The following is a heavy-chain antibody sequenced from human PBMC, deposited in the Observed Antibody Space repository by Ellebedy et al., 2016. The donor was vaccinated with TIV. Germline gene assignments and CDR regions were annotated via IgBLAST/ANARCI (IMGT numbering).Heavy chain of an antibody. V-gene: IGHV4-30-4*01. D-gene: IGHD3-16*01. J-gene: IGHJ6*02. CDR2: IYYSGST. CDR3: AKEITYHYGRDV. Sequence: MPSESLSLTCTLSGGSISTGDYYWSWLRQTPGKGLEWTGYIYYSGSTYYNPSLKSLVTISVDTSKNQFTLKLSSVTDADTAVCYCAKEITYHYGRDVWGQGTTVTVSS. CDR1: GGSISTGDYY.